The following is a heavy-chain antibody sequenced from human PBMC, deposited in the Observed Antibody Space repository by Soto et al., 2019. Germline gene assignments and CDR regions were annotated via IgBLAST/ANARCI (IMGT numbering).Heavy chain of an antibody. Sequence: ASVKVSSKASGYTITSNDLNWVRQAKGQGLEWMGWMNPNSGNTGYAQKFQGRVTMTRNTSISTAYMELSSLRSEDTAVYYCARGHCSGGSCYPALWYYYYYMDVWGKGTTVTVSS. CDR1: GYTITSND. J-gene: IGHJ6*03. CDR3: ARGHCSGGSCYPALWYYYYYMDV. CDR2: MNPNSGNT. D-gene: IGHD2-15*01. V-gene: IGHV1-8*01.